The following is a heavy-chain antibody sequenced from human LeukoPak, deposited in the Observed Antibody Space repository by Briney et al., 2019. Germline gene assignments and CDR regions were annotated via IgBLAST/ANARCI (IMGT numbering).Heavy chain of an antibody. J-gene: IGHJ4*02. D-gene: IGHD3-3*01. Sequence: PSETLSLTCAVYGGSFSGYYWSWIRQPPGKGLEWIGEINHSGSTNYNPSLKSRVTISVDTSKNQISLKLSSVTAADTAVYYCAKGRGKLRFLEWLLSTWGQGTLVTVSS. CDR1: GGSFSGYY. CDR3: AKGRGKLRFLEWLLST. V-gene: IGHV4-34*01. CDR2: INHSGST.